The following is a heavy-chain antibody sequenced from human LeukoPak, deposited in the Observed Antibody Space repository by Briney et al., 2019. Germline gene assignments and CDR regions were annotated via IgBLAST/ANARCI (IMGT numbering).Heavy chain of an antibody. Sequence: GGSLRLSCAASGFTFSSYSMNWVRQAPGKGLEWVSSISSSSSYIYYADSVKGRFTISRDNAKNSLYLQMNSLRAEDTAVYYCARRDYDFWSGLNQYTQYYYYMDVWGKGTTVTVSS. CDR2: ISSSSSYI. J-gene: IGHJ6*03. CDR3: ARRDYDFWSGLNQYTQYYYYMDV. D-gene: IGHD3-3*01. V-gene: IGHV3-21*01. CDR1: GFTFSSYS.